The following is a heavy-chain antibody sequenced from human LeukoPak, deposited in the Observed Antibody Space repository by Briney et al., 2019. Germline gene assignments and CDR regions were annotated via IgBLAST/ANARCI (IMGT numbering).Heavy chain of an antibody. Sequence: RASVKVSCKTSGYTFTGYYMHWVRQAPGQGLEWMGWINPNSGGTNYAQKFQGRVTMTRDTSISTAYMELSRLRSDDTAVYYCARARYYYDSSGYYYFDYWGQGTLVTVSS. J-gene: IGHJ4*02. V-gene: IGHV1-2*02. CDR1: GYTFTGYY. CDR2: INPNSGGT. CDR3: ARARYYYDSSGYYYFDY. D-gene: IGHD3-22*01.